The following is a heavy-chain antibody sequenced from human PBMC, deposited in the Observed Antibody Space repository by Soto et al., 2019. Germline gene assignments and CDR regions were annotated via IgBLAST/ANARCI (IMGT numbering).Heavy chain of an antibody. CDR2: IYYSGST. D-gene: IGHD6-13*01. Sequence: SETLSLTCTVSGGSISSSSYYWGWIRQPSGKGLEWIGSIYYSGSTYYNPSLKSRVAISVDTSKNQFSLKLNSVTAADTAVYYCARRNGLASDFDPWGQGTLVTVSS. J-gene: IGHJ5*02. CDR3: ARRNGLASDFDP. CDR1: GGSISSSSYY. V-gene: IGHV4-39*01.